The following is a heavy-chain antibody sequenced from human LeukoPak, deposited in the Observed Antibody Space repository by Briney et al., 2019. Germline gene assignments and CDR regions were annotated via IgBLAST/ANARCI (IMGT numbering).Heavy chain of an antibody. CDR2: IYYSGST. V-gene: IGHV4-61*01. D-gene: IGHD3-10*01. Sequence: SETLSLTCTVSGGSVSSGSYYWSWIRQPPGKGLEWIGYIYYSGSTYYNPSLKSRVTISVDTSKNQFSLKLSSVTAADTAVYYCAAFGDYFDYWGQGTLVTVSS. J-gene: IGHJ4*02. CDR1: GGSVSSGSYY. CDR3: AAFGDYFDY.